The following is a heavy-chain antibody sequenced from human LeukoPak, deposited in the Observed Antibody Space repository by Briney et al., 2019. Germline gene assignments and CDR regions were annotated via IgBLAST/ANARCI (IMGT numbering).Heavy chain of an antibody. D-gene: IGHD3-22*01. CDR3: AREGHYYDSSGYFDY. Sequence: GGSLRLSCAASGFTFSTYSMNWVRQAPGKGLEWVSYISSISSGIYYADSVKGRFTISRDNSKNTLYLQMNSLRAEDTAVYYCAREGHYYDSSGYFDYWGQGTLVTVSS. CDR1: GFTFSTYS. CDR2: ISSISSGI. J-gene: IGHJ4*02. V-gene: IGHV3-48*01.